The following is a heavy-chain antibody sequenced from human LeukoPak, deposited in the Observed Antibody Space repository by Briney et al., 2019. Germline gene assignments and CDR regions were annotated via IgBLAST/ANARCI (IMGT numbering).Heavy chain of an antibody. Sequence: GGSLRLSCAASGFIFSSYEMNWVRQAPGKGLEWVSYISSSGSTIYYADSVKGRFTISRDNAKNSLYLQMNSLRAEDTALYYCARDTMADAFDIWGQGTMVTVSS. V-gene: IGHV3-48*03. CDR3: ARDTMADAFDI. J-gene: IGHJ3*02. CDR1: GFIFSSYE. CDR2: ISSSGSTI. D-gene: IGHD5-24*01.